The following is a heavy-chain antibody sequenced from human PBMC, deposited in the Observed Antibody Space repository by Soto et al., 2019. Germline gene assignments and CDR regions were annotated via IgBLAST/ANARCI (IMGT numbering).Heavy chain of an antibody. D-gene: IGHD3-22*01. J-gene: IGHJ5*02. CDR1: GFTFSTYT. CDR2: VSSRSSYM. Sequence: GGSLRLSCAASGFTFSTYTMNWVRQAPGKGLEWVSSVSSRSSYMYYADSVKGRFTITRDDAKNSLYLQMNSLRAEDTAVYYCARSSGYYLNWFDPWGQGTLVTVSS. V-gene: IGHV3-21*01. CDR3: ARSSGYYLNWFDP.